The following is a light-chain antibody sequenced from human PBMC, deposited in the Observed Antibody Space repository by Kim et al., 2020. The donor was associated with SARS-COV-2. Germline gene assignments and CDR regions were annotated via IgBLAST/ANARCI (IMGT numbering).Light chain of an antibody. V-gene: IGLV3-25*03. CDR2: KDS. J-gene: IGLJ2*01. Sequence: PGQTASITCSGESLPKHYAYWYQQKPGQAPVLVIYKDSERPSGIPERFSGSSSGTTVTLTISGVQAEDEADYYCQSADSSGTYVVFGGGTQLTVL. CDR3: QSADSSGTYVV. CDR1: SLPKHY.